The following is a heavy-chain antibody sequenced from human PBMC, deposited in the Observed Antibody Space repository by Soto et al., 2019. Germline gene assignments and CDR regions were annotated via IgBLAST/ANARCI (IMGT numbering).Heavy chain of an antibody. CDR2: IIPILGIA. D-gene: IGHD3-9*01. CDR1: GGTFSSYT. V-gene: IGHV1-69*02. J-gene: IGHJ4*02. CDR3: ARADYDILTGYHKPFDY. Sequence: QVQLVQSGAEVKKPGSSVKVSCKASGGTFSSYTISWVRQAPGQGLEWMGRIIPILGIANYAQKFQGRVTITADESTSSAYMGLSSLRSEDTTVYYCARADYDILTGYHKPFDYWGQGTLVTVSS.